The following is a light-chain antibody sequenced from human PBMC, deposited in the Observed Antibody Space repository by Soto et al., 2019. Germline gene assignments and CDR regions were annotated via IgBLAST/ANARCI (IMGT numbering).Light chain of an antibody. CDR1: QSIITY. V-gene: IGKV1-39*01. Sequence: DIQMTQSPSSLSASVGDRVTITCRASQSIITYLNWYQQKPGKAPKVLVYAASSLQSGVPSRFSGSGSETEFTLTISSLQPEDFATYYCQQSYRTPLTFGPGTKVDIK. CDR3: QQSYRTPLT. CDR2: AAS. J-gene: IGKJ3*01.